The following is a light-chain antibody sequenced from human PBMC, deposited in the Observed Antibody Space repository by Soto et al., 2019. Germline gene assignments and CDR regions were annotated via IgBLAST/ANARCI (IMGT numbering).Light chain of an antibody. V-gene: IGKV1-27*01. CDR1: QGISNY. CDR2: AAS. Sequence: TQCPSSLSASVGDRVTITCRASQGISNYLAWYQQEPGKVPKLLIYAASTLQSGVPSRFSGSGSGTDFTLTISSLQPEDVATYYCQQYLSYSFGQGTKVDIK. CDR3: QQYLSYS. J-gene: IGKJ1*01.